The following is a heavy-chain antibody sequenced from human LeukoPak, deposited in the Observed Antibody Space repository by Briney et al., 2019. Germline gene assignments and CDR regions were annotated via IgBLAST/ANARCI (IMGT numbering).Heavy chain of an antibody. CDR1: GFTVSNYE. CDR3: ARARIAAPLLDY. Sequence: GRSLRLSCAVSGFTVSNYEMNWVRQTPGKGLEWVSYISDHGKSRSYVDSVKGRFTISRDNAKNSLYLQMSSLRVEDTAVYFCARARIAAPLLDYWGQGTLVTVSS. J-gene: IGHJ4*02. V-gene: IGHV3-48*03. CDR2: ISDHGKSR. D-gene: IGHD6-13*01.